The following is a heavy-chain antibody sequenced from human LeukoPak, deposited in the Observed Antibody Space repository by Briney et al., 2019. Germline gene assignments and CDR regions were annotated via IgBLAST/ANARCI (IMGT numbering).Heavy chain of an antibody. CDR1: GYTFTSYG. V-gene: IGHV1-18*01. J-gene: IGHJ4*02. D-gene: IGHD3-10*01. CDR3: ARDKRITMVRGVINPLPFDY. CDR2: ISAYNGNT. Sequence: GASVKVSCKASGYTFTSYGISWVRQAPGQGLEWMGWISAYNGNTNYAQKLQGRVTMTTDTSTSTAYMELRGPRSDDTAVYYCARDKRITMVRGVINPLPFDYWGQGTLVTVSS.